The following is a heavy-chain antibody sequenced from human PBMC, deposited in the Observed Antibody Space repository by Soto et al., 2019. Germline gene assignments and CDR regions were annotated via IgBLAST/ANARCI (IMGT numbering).Heavy chain of an antibody. D-gene: IGHD6-13*01. J-gene: IGHJ4*02. CDR1: GFTFSSYS. CDR2: ISSSSSYI. Sequence: GGSLRLSCAASGFTFSSYSMNWLRQAPGKGLEWVSSISSSSSYIYYADSVKGRFTISRDNAKNSLYLQMNSLRAEDTAVYYCARDIAAAGAFDYWGQGTLVTVSS. CDR3: ARDIAAAGAFDY. V-gene: IGHV3-21*01.